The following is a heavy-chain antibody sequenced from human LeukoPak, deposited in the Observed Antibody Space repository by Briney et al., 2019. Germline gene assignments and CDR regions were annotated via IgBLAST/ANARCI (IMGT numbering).Heavy chain of an antibody. D-gene: IGHD3-10*01. V-gene: IGHV3-66*03. CDR2: IYSRGNT. CDR1: GFTVSSNY. CDR3: ARDSMVRGVIL. Sequence: PGGTLRLSCAASGFTVSSNYMSWVRQAPGKGLEWVSVIYSRGNTYYAASVKGRFTISRDNSKNTLYLQMNSLRAEDTAVYYCARDSMVRGVILWGQGTVVTVSS. J-gene: IGHJ4*02.